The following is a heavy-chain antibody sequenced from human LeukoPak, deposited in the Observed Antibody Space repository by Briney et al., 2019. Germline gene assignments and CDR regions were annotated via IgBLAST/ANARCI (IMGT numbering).Heavy chain of an antibody. CDR3: ARDPYSGSYVDYYYYYYMDV. CDR1: GFTFNIYN. V-gene: IGHV3-21*01. J-gene: IGHJ6*03. Sequence: PGGSLRLSCAASGFTFNIYNMNWVRQAPGKGLEWVSSITSSSSHIYYADSVKGRFTISRDNAKNSLYLQIDSLRAEDTAVYYCARDPYSGSYVDYYYYYYMDVWGKGTTVTISS. D-gene: IGHD6-13*01. CDR2: ITSSSSHI.